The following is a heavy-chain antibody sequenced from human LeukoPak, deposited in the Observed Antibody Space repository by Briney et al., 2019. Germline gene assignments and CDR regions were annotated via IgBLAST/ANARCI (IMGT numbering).Heavy chain of an antibody. J-gene: IGHJ4*02. CDR1: GFTFSSYA. CDR2: ISGSGGST. V-gene: IGHV3-23*01. Sequence: PGGSLRLSCAASGFTFSSYAVSWVRQAPGKGLEWVSAISGSGGSTYYADSVKGRFTISRDNSKNTLYLQMNSLRAEDTAVYYCAKDSWVGYAATFDYWGQGTLVTVSS. CDR3: AKDSWVGYAATFDY. D-gene: IGHD5-18*01.